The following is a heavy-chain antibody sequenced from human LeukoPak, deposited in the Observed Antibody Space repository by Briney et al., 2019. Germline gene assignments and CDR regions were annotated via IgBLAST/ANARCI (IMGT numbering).Heavy chain of an antibody. CDR2: IYYSGST. CDR1: GGSFSGYY. V-gene: IGHV4-31*11. CDR3: ARGGHCTNGVCSYFDY. D-gene: IGHD2-8*01. J-gene: IGHJ4*02. Sequence: SETLSLTCAVYGGSFSGYYWSWIRQHPGKGLEWIGYIYYSGSTYYNPSLKSRVTISVDTSKNQFSLKLSSVTAADTAVYYCARGGHCTNGVCSYFDYWGQGTLVTVSS.